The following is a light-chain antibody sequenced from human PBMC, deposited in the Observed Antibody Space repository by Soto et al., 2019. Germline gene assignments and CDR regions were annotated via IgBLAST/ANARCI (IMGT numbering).Light chain of an antibody. CDR2: GAL. V-gene: IGKV1-27*01. CDR3: QNYHSAPLT. J-gene: IGKJ3*01. CDR1: QGIANY. Sequence: DIQMTQSPSSLSASLGDRVTITGRASQGIANYLAWYQQKTGKVPNLLIYGALTLQSGVPSRFSGSESGTDFSPTLSSLQAEDVATYYCQNYHSAPLTFGPRTQVHIK.